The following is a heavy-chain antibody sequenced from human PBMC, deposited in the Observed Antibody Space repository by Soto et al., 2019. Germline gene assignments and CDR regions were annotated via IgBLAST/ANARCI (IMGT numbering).Heavy chain of an antibody. CDR3: ARDGGIAAAGTPGGYFDY. V-gene: IGHV4-59*01. Sequence: SETLSLTCTVSGDSIRSYYWSWIRQPPGKGLEWIGYIYDSGSTNYNPSLKSRVTISVDTSKSQFSLKLSSLRSEDTAVYYCARDGGIAAAGTPGGYFDYWGQGTLVTVSS. CDR1: GDSIRSYY. CDR2: IYDSGST. D-gene: IGHD6-13*01. J-gene: IGHJ4*02.